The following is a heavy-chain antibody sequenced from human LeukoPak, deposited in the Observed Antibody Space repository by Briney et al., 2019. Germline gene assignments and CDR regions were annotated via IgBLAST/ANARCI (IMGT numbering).Heavy chain of an antibody. CDR2: ISDSGGST. D-gene: IGHD3-22*01. CDR3: AKRGVVIRVILVGFHKEAYYFDS. V-gene: IGHV3-23*01. Sequence: GGSLRLSCAVSGITLSDYGMSWVRQAPGKGLEWVAGISDSGGSTNYADSVKGRFTISRDNPKNTLYLQMNSLRAEDTAVYFCAKRGVVIRVILVGFHKEAYYFDSWGQGALVTVSS. CDR1: GITLSDYG. J-gene: IGHJ4*02.